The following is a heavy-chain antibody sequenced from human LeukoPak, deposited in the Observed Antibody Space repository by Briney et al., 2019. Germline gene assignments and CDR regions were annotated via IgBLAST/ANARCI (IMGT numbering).Heavy chain of an antibody. J-gene: IGHJ4*02. CDR3: VPIVVVPAAILPFDY. CDR2: ISSSSSTI. V-gene: IGHV3-48*04. CDR1: GXTFSSYS. Sequence: SLRXSCAASGXTFSSYSMNWVRQAPGKGLEWVSYISSSSSTIYYADSVKGRFTISRDNAKNSLYLQMNSLRAEDTAVYYCVPIVVVPAAILPFDYWGQGTLVTVSS. D-gene: IGHD2-2*02.